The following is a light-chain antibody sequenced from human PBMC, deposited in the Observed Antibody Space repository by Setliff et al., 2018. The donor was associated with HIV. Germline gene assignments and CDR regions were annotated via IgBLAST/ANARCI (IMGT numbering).Light chain of an antibody. CDR1: QSVSNN. CDR2: SPS. J-gene: IGKJ4*01. Sequence: TMSVSPGARATLSCRASQSVSNNLAWYQQKPGQAPSLLFYSPSTRATGVPARFSGGGSGTDFTLTISSVQSEDFAVYYCQQFNSWPLTFGGGTKVDIK. V-gene: IGKV3-15*01. CDR3: QQFNSWPLT.